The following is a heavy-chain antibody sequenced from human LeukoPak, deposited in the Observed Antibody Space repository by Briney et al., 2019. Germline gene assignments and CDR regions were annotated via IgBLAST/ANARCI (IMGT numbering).Heavy chain of an antibody. J-gene: IGHJ4*02. CDR3: ACGYSYGVDY. Sequence: GGSLRLSCAASGFTFSNYAMHWVRQAPGKGLEWVAVISYDGSNKYYADSVKGRFTISRDNSKNTLYLQMNSLRPDDTAVYYPACGYSYGVDYWGQGTLVTVSS. D-gene: IGHD5-18*01. CDR2: ISYDGSNK. V-gene: IGHV3-30-3*01. CDR1: GFTFSNYA.